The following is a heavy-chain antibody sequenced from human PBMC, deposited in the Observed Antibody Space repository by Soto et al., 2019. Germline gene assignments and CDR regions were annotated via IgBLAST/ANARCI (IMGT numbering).Heavy chain of an antibody. J-gene: IGHJ6*02. CDR3: AAESFFGVAPYYYGMDV. CDR2: IVVGSGNT. Sequence: SVKVSCKASGFTFTSAAVQWGRQARGQRLEWIGWIVVGSGNTNYAQKFQERVTITRDMSTSTAYMELSSLRSEDTAVYYCAAESFFGVAPYYYGMDVWGQGTTVPVS. V-gene: IGHV1-58*01. D-gene: IGHD3-3*01. CDR1: GFTFTSAA.